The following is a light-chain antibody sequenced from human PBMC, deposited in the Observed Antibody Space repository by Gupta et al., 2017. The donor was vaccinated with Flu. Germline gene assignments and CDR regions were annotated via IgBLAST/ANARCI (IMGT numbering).Light chain of an antibody. J-gene: IGLJ3*02. CDR3: QSLVTSDTWV. CDR1: VLATHH. CDR2: KDT. Sequence: SPELTQPASVSVSPGQTATITCSGDVLATHHAYWYQQKPGQAPPLVVFKDTERPSGIPERFSGSTSETTVTLTINSVQAEDEADYYCQSLVTSDTWVFGVGIKLTVL. V-gene: IGLV3-25*02.